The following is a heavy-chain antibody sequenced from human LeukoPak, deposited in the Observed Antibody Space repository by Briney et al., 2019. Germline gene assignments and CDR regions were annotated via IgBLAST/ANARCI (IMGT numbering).Heavy chain of an antibody. V-gene: IGHV3-21*01. D-gene: IGHD5-24*01. Sequence: GGSLRLSCAASGFTFSSYSMHWVRQAPGKGLEWVSSISNRSGYKYYAESLKGRFTISRDNAKNSLYLQVNSLRAEDTAVYYCARQSGDGYNHFDYWGQGTLVTVSS. CDR2: ISNRSGYK. CDR1: GFTFSSYS. CDR3: ARQSGDGYNHFDY. J-gene: IGHJ4*02.